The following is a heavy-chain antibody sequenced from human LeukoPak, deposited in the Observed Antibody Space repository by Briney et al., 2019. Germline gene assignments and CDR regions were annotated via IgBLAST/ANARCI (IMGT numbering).Heavy chain of an antibody. CDR3: FCGSRYVYHFDY. J-gene: IGHJ4*02. Sequence: GGSLRLSCAASGFTFSSYSMNWVRQAPGKGLEWVSSISSDSYYIYYADSVKGRFTISRDNAKKSLYLQMNSLRAEDTAVYYCFCGSRYVYHFDYWGQGTLVTVSS. V-gene: IGHV3-21*01. CDR2: ISSDSYYI. D-gene: IGHD3-16*01. CDR1: GFTFSSYS.